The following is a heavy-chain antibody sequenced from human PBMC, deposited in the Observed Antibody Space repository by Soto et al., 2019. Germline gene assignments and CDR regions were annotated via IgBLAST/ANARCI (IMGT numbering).Heavy chain of an antibody. J-gene: IGHJ4*02. CDR1: GFTFSSYG. CDR3: AKGAGPGFDY. CDR2: ISYDGSNK. V-gene: IGHV3-30*18. Sequence: QVQLVESGGGVVQPGRSLRLSCAASGFTFSSYGMHWVRQAPGKGLEWVAVISYDGSNKYYADSVKGRFTISRDNSKNTLYLQMNSLRDEDTAVYYCAKGAGPGFDYWGQGTLVTVSS.